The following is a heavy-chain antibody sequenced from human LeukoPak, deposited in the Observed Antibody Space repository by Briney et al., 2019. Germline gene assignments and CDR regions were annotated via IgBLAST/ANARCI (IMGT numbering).Heavy chain of an antibody. J-gene: IGHJ4*02. D-gene: IGHD3-22*01. CDR1: GYTFTGHY. CDR3: ARDRYRRTTNYDDSSGYTEVVDY. Sequence: ASVKVSCKASGYTFTGHYMHWVRQAPGQGLEWMAWINPNSGGTNYAQKFQGRVTMTRDTSISTAYMELSRLTSDDTAVYYCARDRYRRTTNYDDSSGYTEVVDYCGEGTLVTVSS. V-gene: IGHV1-2*02. CDR2: INPNSGGT.